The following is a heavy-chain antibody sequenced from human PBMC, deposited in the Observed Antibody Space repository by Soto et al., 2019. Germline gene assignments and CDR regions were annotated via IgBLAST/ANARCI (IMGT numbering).Heavy chain of an antibody. J-gene: IGHJ5*02. V-gene: IGHV3-23*01. Sequence: GGSLRLSCAASGFTFSTYAMNWVRQAPGKGLEWVSGISGSGGNTYYADSVKGRFTISRDNSKNTLYLQMNSLRAEDTAIYYCAKDVGRYQLPRGGFDPWGQGTLVTVSS. D-gene: IGHD2-2*01. CDR1: GFTFSTYA. CDR2: ISGSGGNT. CDR3: AKDVGRYQLPRGGFDP.